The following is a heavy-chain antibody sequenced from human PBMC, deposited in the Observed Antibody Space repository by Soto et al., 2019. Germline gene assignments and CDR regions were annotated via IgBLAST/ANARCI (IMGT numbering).Heavy chain of an antibody. CDR2: ISPLGDMT. V-gene: IGHV1-46*01. Sequence: SVKVSCKASGYSFITSYYMHWVRQAPGQGLEWMGIISPLGDMTRYSQKFQGRLTMTRDTSTGTDYMELSSLSSEDTALYFCARDTGYDHDAFDIWGQGTTVTVSS. D-gene: IGHD5-12*01. CDR3: ARDTGYDHDAFDI. CDR1: GYSFITSYY. J-gene: IGHJ3*02.